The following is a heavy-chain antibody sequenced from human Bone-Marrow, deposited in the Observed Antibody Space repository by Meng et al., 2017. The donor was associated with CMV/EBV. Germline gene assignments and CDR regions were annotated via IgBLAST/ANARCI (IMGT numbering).Heavy chain of an antibody. J-gene: IGHJ6*02. CDR1: GFTFDDYA. CDR3: AREFAESPTTVTIWAGGVYYYYGMDV. Sequence: SLKISCAASGFTFDDYAMHWVRQAPGKGLEWVSGISWNSGSIGYADSVKGRFTISRDNAKNSLYLQMNSLRAEDTAVYYCAREFAESPTTVTIWAGGVYYYYGMDVWGQGTTVTVSS. D-gene: IGHD4-11*01. CDR2: ISWNSGSI. V-gene: IGHV3-9*01.